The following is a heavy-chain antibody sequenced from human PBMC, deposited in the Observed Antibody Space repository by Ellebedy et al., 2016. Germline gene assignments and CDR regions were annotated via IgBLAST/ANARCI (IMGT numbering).Heavy chain of an antibody. CDR2: ISAYNGHT. V-gene: IGHV1-18*04. CDR3: ARDYEQQLVKGRHRGYDVFDI. J-gene: IGHJ3*02. D-gene: IGHD6-13*01. Sequence: ASVKVSCKASGYTFTSYGISWVRQAPGQGLEWMGWISAYNGHTNYAQKLQDRVTMTTDTSTSTVYMELKSLRSDDTAVYYCARDYEQQLVKGRHRGYDVFDIWGQGTMVTASS. CDR1: GYTFTSYG.